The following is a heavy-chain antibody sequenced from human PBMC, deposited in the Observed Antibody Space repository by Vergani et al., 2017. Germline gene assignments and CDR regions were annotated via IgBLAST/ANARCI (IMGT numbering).Heavy chain of an antibody. CDR3: GKGGGVVVPAAIMSGPGMEVRTYYYGMDV. Sequence: EVQLVESGGGLVQPGRSLRLSCAASGFTFDDYAMHWVRQAPGKGLEWVSGISWNSGSIGYADSVKGRFTISRENAKNSLYLQMNSLSAEDTALYYCGKGGGVVVPAAIMSGPGMEVRTYYYGMDVWGQGTTVTVSS. V-gene: IGHV3-9*01. CDR1: GFTFDDYA. CDR2: ISWNSGSI. J-gene: IGHJ6*02. D-gene: IGHD2-2*02.